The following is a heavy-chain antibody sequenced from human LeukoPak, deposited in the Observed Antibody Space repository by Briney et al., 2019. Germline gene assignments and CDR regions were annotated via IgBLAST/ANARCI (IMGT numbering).Heavy chain of an antibody. V-gene: IGHV4-61*01. CDR1: GGSVSSGSYY. Sequence: SETLSLTCTVSGGSVSSGSYYWSWIRQPPGKGLEWIGYIYYSGSTNYNPSLKSRVTISVDTSKNQFSLKLSSVTAADTAVYYCAREITMVRGVFDYWGQGTLVTVSS. J-gene: IGHJ4*02. CDR3: AREITMVRGVFDY. CDR2: IYYSGST. D-gene: IGHD3-10*01.